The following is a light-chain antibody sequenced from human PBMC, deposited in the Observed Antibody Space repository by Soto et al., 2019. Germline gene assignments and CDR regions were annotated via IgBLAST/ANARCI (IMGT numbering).Light chain of an antibody. Sequence: EIVLTQSPATLSFSPGERVTLSSRASHSVSSHLVWYQQKPGQAPRILIYDASTRATGIPARFSGSGSETDFTLTISSLEPEDFAVYYCQQRTNWPLSFGGGTRVEMK. V-gene: IGKV3-11*01. CDR3: QQRTNWPLS. CDR2: DAS. CDR1: HSVSSH. J-gene: IGKJ4*01.